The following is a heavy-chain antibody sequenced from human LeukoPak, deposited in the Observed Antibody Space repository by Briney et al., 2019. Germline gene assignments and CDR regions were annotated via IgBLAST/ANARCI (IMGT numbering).Heavy chain of an antibody. V-gene: IGHV1-69*05. CDR2: IIPLYGTT. Sequence: WASVKVSCKASGGTFRNYAISWVRQAPGQGLEWMGGIIPLYGTTNFAQNFQGRVTITTDESTRTVYMELSSLKSDDTAVYYCARAKGCSGGSCYSAYNWFDPWGQGTLVTVPS. CDR1: GGTFRNYA. CDR3: ARAKGCSGGSCYSAYNWFDP. J-gene: IGHJ5*02. D-gene: IGHD2-15*01.